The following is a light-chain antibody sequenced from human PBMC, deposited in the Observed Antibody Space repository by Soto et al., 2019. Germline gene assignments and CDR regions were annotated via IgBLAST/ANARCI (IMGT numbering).Light chain of an antibody. CDR2: VAS. CDR1: ESISNSY. V-gene: IGKV3-20*01. CDR3: QQYGTSPWT. Sequence: EIVLTQSPGTLSLSPVERATLSCRASESISNSYLAWYQQKPGQAPRVLIYVASTRATGIPARFSGSGSGTDFTLSISRVEPEDFAVYYCQQYGTSPWTFGQGTRLEIK. J-gene: IGKJ5*01.